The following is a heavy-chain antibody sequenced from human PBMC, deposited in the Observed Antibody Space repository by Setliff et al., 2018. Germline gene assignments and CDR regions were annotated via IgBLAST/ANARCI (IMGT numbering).Heavy chain of an antibody. CDR3: ARSPSSGAYWNPRPFYSDY. Sequence: PLSLTCSVSGASITSGGFYWTWIRQPAGKGLEWIGHTSPSGSTTYNPSVKSRVTISLDTSKNHFSLKLDSVTAADTALYYCARSPSSGAYWNPRPFYSDYWARGTLVTVSS. CDR1: GASITSGGFY. D-gene: IGHD1-26*01. CDR2: TSPSGST. J-gene: IGHJ4*02. V-gene: IGHV4-61*09.